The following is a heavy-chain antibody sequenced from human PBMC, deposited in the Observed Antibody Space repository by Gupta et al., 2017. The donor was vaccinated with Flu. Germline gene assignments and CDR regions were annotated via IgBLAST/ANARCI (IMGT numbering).Heavy chain of an antibody. V-gene: IGHV3-30*07. D-gene: IGHD5-18*01. J-gene: IGHJ4*02. Sequence: SVKGRFTISRDNSKNMLYLQMNSLRVEDTAVYHCARVGWASAPETAMATPFDYWGQGTLVTVSS. CDR3: ARVGWASAPETAMATPFDY.